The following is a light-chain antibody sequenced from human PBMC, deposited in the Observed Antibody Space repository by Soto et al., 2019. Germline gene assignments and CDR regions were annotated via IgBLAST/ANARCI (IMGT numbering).Light chain of an antibody. CDR2: AAS. J-gene: IGKJ1*01. V-gene: IGKV1-27*01. CDR1: QGISNY. CDR3: QTYKSAPWT. Sequence: DIQMTQSPSSLSASVGDKVTITCRASQGISNYLGWYQQKPGKVPKLLIYAASTLQSGVPSRFSGSGSGTDFTLTISSLQPEDVATYYCQTYKSAPWTFGQGTRVEIK.